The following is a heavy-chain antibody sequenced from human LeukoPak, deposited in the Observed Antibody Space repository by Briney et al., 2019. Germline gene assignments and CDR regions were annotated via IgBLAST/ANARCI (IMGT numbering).Heavy chain of an antibody. CDR3: AKFAPPSSWSIYYYYYGMDV. CDR1: GLTFSSYA. J-gene: IGHJ6*02. Sequence: GGSLRLSCAASGLTFSSYAMSWVRQAPGKGLEWVSAISGSGGSTYYADSVKGRFTISRDNSKNTLYLQMNSLRAEDTAVYYCAKFAPPSSWSIYYYYYGMDVWGQGTTVTVSS. CDR2: ISGSGGST. V-gene: IGHV3-23*01. D-gene: IGHD6-13*01.